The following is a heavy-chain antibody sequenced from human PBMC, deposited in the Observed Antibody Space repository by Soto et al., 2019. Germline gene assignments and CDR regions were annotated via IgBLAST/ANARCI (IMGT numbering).Heavy chain of an antibody. D-gene: IGHD3-9*01. J-gene: IGHJ4*02. CDR3: ARGPYFDWLLGSTDFDY. Sequence: GGSLRLSCAASGFTFSNYWMSWVRQAPGKGLEWVANIKQDRSEKDYVDSVKGRFTISRDNSKNSLYLQMNSLRVEDTAVYYCARGPYFDWLLGSTDFDYWGQGTLVTVSS. CDR1: GFTFSNYW. CDR2: IKQDRSEK. V-gene: IGHV3-7*01.